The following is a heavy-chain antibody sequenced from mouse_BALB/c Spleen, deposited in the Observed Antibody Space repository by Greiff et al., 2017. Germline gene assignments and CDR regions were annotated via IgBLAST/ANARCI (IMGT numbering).Heavy chain of an antibody. Sequence: VQLKQSGAELVKPGASVKLSCTASGFNIKDTYMHWVKQRPEQGLEWIGRIDPANGNTKYDPKFQGKATITADTSSNTAYLQLSSLTSEDTAVYYCARHYYGTPFAYWGQGTLVTVSA. CDR3: ARHYYGTPFAY. J-gene: IGHJ3*01. CDR2: IDPANGNT. CDR1: GFNIKDTY. D-gene: IGHD1-1*01. V-gene: IGHV14-3*02.